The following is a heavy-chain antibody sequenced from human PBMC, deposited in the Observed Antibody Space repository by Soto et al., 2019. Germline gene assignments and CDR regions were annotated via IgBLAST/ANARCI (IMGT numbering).Heavy chain of an antibody. J-gene: IGHJ6*02. CDR1: GFSLSSSGAG. V-gene: IGHV2-5*01. CDR3: SHLDLRGFSDYTHWWDV. D-gene: IGHD4-17*01. CDR2: IYWNDEI. Sequence: QVTVKESGPTLAKPTQTLTLTCSFNGFSLSSSGAGVGWFRQSPGKALEWLALIYWNDEIRYSPSLASRLTITKDTSKDQVVLTLTNLGPVDTATYYCSHLDLRGFSDYTHWWDVWGQGTTVTVSS.